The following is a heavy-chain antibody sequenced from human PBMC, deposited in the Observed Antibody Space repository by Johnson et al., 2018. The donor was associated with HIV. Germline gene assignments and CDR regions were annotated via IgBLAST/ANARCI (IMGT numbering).Heavy chain of an antibody. J-gene: IGHJ3*02. CDR2: ISWDGGST. CDR3: ARENDAFDI. Sequence: VQLVESGGVVVQPGGSLRLSCAASGFTFDDYTMHWVRQAPGKGLEWVSLISWDGGSTYYADSVKGRFTISRDNSKNTLYLQMNSLRAEDTAVYYCARENDAFDIWGQVTMVTVSS. CDR1: GFTFDDYT. V-gene: IGHV3-43*01.